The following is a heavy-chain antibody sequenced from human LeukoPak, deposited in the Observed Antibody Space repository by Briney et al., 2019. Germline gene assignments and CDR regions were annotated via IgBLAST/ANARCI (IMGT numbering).Heavy chain of an antibody. CDR2: IYPGDSDT. CDR3: ARQEDYYDSSGYLAIDY. V-gene: IGHV5-51*01. CDR1: GYSFTSYW. J-gene: IGHJ4*02. D-gene: IGHD3-22*01. Sequence: GESLQISCKGSGYSFTSYWIGWVRQLPGKGLEWMGIIYPGDSDTRYSPSFQGQVTISADKSISTAYLQWSSLKASDTAMYYCARQEDYYDSSGYLAIDYWGQGTLVTVSS.